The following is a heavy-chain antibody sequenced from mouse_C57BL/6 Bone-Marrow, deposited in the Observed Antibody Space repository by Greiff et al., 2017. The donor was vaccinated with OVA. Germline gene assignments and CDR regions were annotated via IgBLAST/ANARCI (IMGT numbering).Heavy chain of an antibody. J-gene: IGHJ3*01. CDR3: ARGRNYLAWFAY. CDR1: GYAFSSSW. CDR2: IYPGDGDT. V-gene: IGHV1-82*01. D-gene: IGHD2-1*01. Sequence: QVQLQQSGPELVKPGASVKISCKASGYAFSSSWMNWVKQRPGKGLEWIGRIYPGDGDTNYNGKFTGKATLPAAKSSSTAYMQLSSLTSEDSAVYFCARGRNYLAWFAYWGQGTLVTVSA.